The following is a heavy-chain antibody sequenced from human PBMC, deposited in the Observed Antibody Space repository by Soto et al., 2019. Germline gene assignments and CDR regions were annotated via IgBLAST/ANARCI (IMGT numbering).Heavy chain of an antibody. V-gene: IGHV1-8*01. CDR3: ARLRPGGSEISAFDI. J-gene: IGHJ3*02. Sequence: GASVEVSCKASGYTFTSYDINWVRQATGQGLEWMGWMNPNSGNTGYAQKFQGRVTMTRNTSVSTAYMELSSLRSEDTAVYYCARLRPGGSEISAFDIGGQGTMVTVSS. CDR2: MNPNSGNT. D-gene: IGHD2-15*01. CDR1: GYTFTSYD.